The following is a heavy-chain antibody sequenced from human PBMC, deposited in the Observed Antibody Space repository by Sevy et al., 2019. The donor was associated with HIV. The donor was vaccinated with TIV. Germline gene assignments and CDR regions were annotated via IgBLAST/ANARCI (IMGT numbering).Heavy chain of an antibody. V-gene: IGHV3-30*04. CDR3: ARLVSWGGDGYYIDS. J-gene: IGHJ4*02. CDR2: ISHDESYK. D-gene: IGHD2-21*02. Sequence: GGSLRLSCAASGFSFSDYDMHWVRQAPGKGLEWVAVISHDESYKNYAESVKVRFTISRDNYKNTLFLQMDSLRAEDTAVYFCARLVSWGGDGYYIDSWGQGALVTVSS. CDR1: GFSFSDYD.